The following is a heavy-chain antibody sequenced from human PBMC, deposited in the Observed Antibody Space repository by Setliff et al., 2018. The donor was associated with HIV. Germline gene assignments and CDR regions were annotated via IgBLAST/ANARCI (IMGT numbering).Heavy chain of an antibody. CDR1: GYTFTGYH. CDR3: ARIPTGGAFDI. J-gene: IGHJ3*02. D-gene: IGHD7-27*01. Sequence: ASVKVSCKASGYTFTGYHIHWVRQAPGQGLEWMGWISGYNGNTNFAQKLQGRVTITTDESTNTAYMELSSLRSEDTAVYYCARIPTGGAFDIWGQGTVVTVSS. V-gene: IGHV1-18*04. CDR2: ISGYNGNT.